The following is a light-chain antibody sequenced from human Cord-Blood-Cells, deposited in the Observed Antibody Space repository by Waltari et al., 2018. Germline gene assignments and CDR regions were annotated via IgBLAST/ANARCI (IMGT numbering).Light chain of an antibody. CDR1: NLGSKS. Sequence: SYVLTQQPSVSVAPGKTARITCGGTNLGSKSVHWYQQKPGQAPVLVIYYDSDRPSGIPERFSGSNSGNTATLTISRVEAGDEADYYCQVWDSSSDHVVFGGGTKPTVL. CDR3: QVWDSSSDHVV. V-gene: IGLV3-21*04. CDR2: YDS. J-gene: IGLJ2*01.